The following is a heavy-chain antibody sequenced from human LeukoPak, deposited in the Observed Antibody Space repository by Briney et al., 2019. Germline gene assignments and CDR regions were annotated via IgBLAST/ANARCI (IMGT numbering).Heavy chain of an antibody. CDR2: INPNSGGT. J-gene: IGHJ5*02. CDR1: GYTFTGYY. CDR3: ARDSQQWRSNWFDP. V-gene: IGHV1-2*02. D-gene: IGHD6-19*01. Sequence: ASVKVSCKASGYTFTGYYMHWVRQAPGQGLEWMGWINPNSGGTNYAQKFQRRVTMTRDTSISTAYMELSRLRSDDTAVYYCARDSQQWRSNWFDPWGQGTLVTVSS.